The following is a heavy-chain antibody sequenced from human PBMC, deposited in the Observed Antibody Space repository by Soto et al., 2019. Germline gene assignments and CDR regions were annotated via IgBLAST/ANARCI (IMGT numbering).Heavy chain of an antibody. J-gene: IGHJ6*02. CDR2: ISYDGSNK. Sequence: PGGSLRLSCAASGFAFSNFGMHWVRQAPGKGLEWVTVISYDGSNKYYADSVKGRFTISRDNSKNTLYLQMNSLRAEDMVFFYCARDYFRLLLYYYYGMDVWGQGTTVTAP. V-gene: IGHV3-30*03. D-gene: IGHD2-15*01. CDR3: ARDYFRLLLYYYYGMDV. CDR1: GFAFSNFG.